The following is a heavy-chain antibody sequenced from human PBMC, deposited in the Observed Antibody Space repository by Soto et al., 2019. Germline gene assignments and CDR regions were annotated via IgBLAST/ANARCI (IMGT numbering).Heavy chain of an antibody. J-gene: IGHJ6*02. D-gene: IGHD5-18*01. CDR3: VRDRTSRFQYSYGGSSLLYYGMDV. CDR1: GFTFSSYA. V-gene: IGHV3-30-3*01. Sequence: AGGSLRLSCAASGFTFSSYAMHWVRQAPGKGLEWVAVISYDGSNKYYADSVKGRFTISRDNSKNTLYLQMNSLRAEDTAVYYCVRDRTSRFQYSYGGSSLLYYGMDVWGQGTTVTVSS. CDR2: ISYDGSNK.